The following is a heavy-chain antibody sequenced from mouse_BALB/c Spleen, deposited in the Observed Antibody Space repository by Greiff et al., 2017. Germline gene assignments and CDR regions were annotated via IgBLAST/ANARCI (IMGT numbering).Heavy chain of an antibody. D-gene: IGHD1-1*01. CDR2: ISSGGST. V-gene: IGHV5-6-5*01. Sequence: EVQVVESGGGLVKPGGSLKLSCAASGFTFSSYAMSWVRQTPEKRLEWVASISSGGSTYYPDSVKGRFTISRDNARNILYLQMSSLRSEDTAMYYCSIVFGYYVSSYDYFDYWGQGTTLTVSS. J-gene: IGHJ2*01. CDR1: GFTFSSYA. CDR3: SIVFGYYVSSYDYFDY.